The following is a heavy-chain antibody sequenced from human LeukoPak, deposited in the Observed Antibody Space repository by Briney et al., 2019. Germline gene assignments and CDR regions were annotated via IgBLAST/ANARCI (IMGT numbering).Heavy chain of an antibody. V-gene: IGHV3-23*01. J-gene: IGHJ4*02. Sequence: GGSLRLSCAASGFTFSSYAMSWVRQAPGKGLEWVSAISGSGGSTHYADSVKGRFTISRDNSKNTLYLQMNSLRAEDTAVYYCAKDISSGWYAFDYWGQGTLVTVSS. CDR1: GFTFSSYA. CDR2: ISGSGGST. D-gene: IGHD6-19*01. CDR3: AKDISSGWYAFDY.